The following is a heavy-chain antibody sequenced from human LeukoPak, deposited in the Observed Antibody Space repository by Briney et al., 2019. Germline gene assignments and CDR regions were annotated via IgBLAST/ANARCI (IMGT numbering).Heavy chain of an antibody. CDR3: ARALSTHYYDSSGYSN. D-gene: IGHD3-22*01. V-gene: IGHV1-69*02. CDR1: GGTFSSYT. CDR2: IIPILGIA. Sequence: VASVKVSCKASGGTFSSYTISWVRQAPGQGLEWMGRIIPILGIANYAQKFQGRVTITADKSTSTAYMELSSLRSEDTAVYYCARALSTHYYDSSGYSNRGQGTLVTVSS. J-gene: IGHJ4*02.